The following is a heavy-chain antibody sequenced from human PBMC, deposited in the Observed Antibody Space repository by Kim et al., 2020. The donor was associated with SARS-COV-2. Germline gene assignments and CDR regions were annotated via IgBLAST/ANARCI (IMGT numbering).Heavy chain of an antibody. CDR3: ARDRTYYYDSSATVPYFQH. V-gene: IGHV3-30*01. D-gene: IGHD3-22*01. Sequence: GRFTISRDNSKNTLYLQMNSLRAEDTAVYYCARDRTYYYDSSATVPYFQHWGQGTLVTVSS. J-gene: IGHJ1*01.